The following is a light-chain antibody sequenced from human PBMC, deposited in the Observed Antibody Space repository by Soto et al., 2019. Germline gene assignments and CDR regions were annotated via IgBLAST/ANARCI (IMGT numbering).Light chain of an antibody. CDR1: QCISSY. V-gene: IGKV1-8*01. Sequence: LMTQSPSSVPAPTGDRVTIIFRSSQCISSYLAWYQQKPGKAPKLLIYAASTLQSGVPSRFSGTGSGTDFTLTISCLQYEDFATYYCQQYYSYPRTFGQGTKVDIK. J-gene: IGKJ1*01. CDR2: AAS. CDR3: QQYYSYPRT.